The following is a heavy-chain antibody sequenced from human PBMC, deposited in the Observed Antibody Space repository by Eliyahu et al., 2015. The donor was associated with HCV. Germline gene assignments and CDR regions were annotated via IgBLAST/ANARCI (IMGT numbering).Heavy chain of an antibody. V-gene: IGHV4-59*01. CDR1: GGSINSYY. J-gene: IGHJ6*03. Sequence: QVQLQESGPGLVKPSETLSLTCTVSGGSINSYYWSWIRQSPGQGLEWIGYIYYNGKPHYNPPLSRRVTFSVDTSKNQFSLKLRSVTAADTAVYYCARGPVEMATIYYYYMDVWGKGTTVSVS. D-gene: IGHD5-24*01. CDR2: IYYNGKP. CDR3: ARGPVEMATIYYYYMDV.